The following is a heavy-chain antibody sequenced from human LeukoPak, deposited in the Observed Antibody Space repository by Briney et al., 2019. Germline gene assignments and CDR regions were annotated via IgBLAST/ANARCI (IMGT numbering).Heavy chain of an antibody. D-gene: IGHD2-15*01. Sequence: ASVKVSCKASGGTFSSYAISWVRQAPGQGLEWMGGIIPIFGTANYAQRFQGRVTITADESTSTAYMELSSLRSEDTAVYYCARDLGYCSGGSCYSAYYYYMDVWGKGTTVTISS. V-gene: IGHV1-69*13. CDR3: ARDLGYCSGGSCYSAYYYYMDV. J-gene: IGHJ6*03. CDR2: IIPIFGTA. CDR1: GGTFSSYA.